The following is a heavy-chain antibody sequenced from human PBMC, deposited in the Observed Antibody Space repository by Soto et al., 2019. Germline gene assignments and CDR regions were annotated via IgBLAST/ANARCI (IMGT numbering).Heavy chain of an antibody. CDR1: GGSRNYNA. CDR2: IVTVFGTS. Sequence: QVQLVQSGADVKKPGSSVKVSCKASGGSRNYNAFSWVRQAPGQGLEWMGGIVTVFGTSNHAQKFQGRVTITADESTSSVYMELSSLTSEDTAVYYCARSGAYSSSQFGLDVGGQGTTVTVSS. J-gene: IGHJ6*02. D-gene: IGHD6-13*01. V-gene: IGHV1-69*01. CDR3: ARSGAYSSSQFGLDV.